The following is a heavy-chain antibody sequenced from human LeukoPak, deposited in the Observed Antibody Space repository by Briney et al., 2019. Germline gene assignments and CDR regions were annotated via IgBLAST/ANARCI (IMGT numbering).Heavy chain of an antibody. D-gene: IGHD3-9*01. CDR2: ISYDGSNK. V-gene: IGHV3-30*18. CDR3: AKSITILGVRVTY. Sequence: GGSLRLSCAASGFTFSSYGMHWVRQAPGKGLEWVAVISYDGSNKYYADSVKGRFTISRDNSKNTLYLQMNSLRAEDTAVYYCAKSITILGVRVTYGGRGTRLTVS. J-gene: IGHJ4*02. CDR1: GFTFSSYG.